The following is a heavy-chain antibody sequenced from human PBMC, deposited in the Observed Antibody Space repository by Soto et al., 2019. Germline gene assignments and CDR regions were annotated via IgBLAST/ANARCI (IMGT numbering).Heavy chain of an antibody. D-gene: IGHD2-21*02. V-gene: IGHV3-21*02. CDR1: GFTFASYN. CDR3: ARGGRAERQTDGDSYHYYPIDV. CDR2: SSHHRDYI. Sequence: EVQLVESGGGLVTCGGSLRRSCASSGFTFASYNMLWVLQAPGKGLERVASSSHHRDYIYHADSVKGSFTVSRDNAKKYLFLERTILRDEDTAVYYCARGGRAERQTDGDSYHYYPIDVWAQGTTVTVSS. J-gene: IGHJ6*02.